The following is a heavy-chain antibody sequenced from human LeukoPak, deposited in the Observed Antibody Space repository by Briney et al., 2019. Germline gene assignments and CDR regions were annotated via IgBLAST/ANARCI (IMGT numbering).Heavy chain of an antibody. CDR3: ARAYCGGDCYIDSFDI. CDR2: IYYSGST. Sequence: SETLSLTCTVSGGSISSYYWSWIRQPPGEGLEWGGYIYYSGSTNYNPSLQSRVTISVDTSKNQFSLKLSSVTAADTAVYYCARAYCGGDCYIDSFDIWGQGTMVTVSS. J-gene: IGHJ3*02. CDR1: GGSISSYY. D-gene: IGHD2-21*02. V-gene: IGHV4-59*01.